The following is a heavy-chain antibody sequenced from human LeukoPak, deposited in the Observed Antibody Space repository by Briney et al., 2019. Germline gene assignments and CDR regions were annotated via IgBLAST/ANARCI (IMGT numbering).Heavy chain of an antibody. CDR2: ISGSGGST. Sequence: GGSLRLSCAASGFTFSSYAMSSVRQAPGKGLEWVSAISGSGGSTYYADSVKGRFTISRDNSKNTLYLQMNSLRAEDTAVYYCAKDMSVLAAAGANFDYWGQGTLVTVSS. CDR1: GFTFSSYA. CDR3: AKDMSVLAAAGANFDY. V-gene: IGHV3-23*01. D-gene: IGHD6-13*01. J-gene: IGHJ4*02.